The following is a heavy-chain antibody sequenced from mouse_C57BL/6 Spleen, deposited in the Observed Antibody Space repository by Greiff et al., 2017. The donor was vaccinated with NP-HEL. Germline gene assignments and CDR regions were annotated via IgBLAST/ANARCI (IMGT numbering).Heavy chain of an antibody. V-gene: IGHV3-6*01. CDR1: GYSITSGYY. Sequence: VQLKESGPGLVKPSQSLSLTCSVTGYSITSGYYWNWLRQFPGNKLEWMGYISYDGSNNYNPSLKNRISITRDTSKNQFFLKLNSVTTEDTATYYCARERGLLDYFDYWGQGTTLTVSS. J-gene: IGHJ2*01. CDR3: ARERGLLDYFDY. CDR2: ISYDGSN. D-gene: IGHD2-3*01.